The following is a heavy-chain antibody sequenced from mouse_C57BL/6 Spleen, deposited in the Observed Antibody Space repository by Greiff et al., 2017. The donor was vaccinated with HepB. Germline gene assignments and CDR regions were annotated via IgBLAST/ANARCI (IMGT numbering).Heavy chain of an antibody. CDR1: GYSFTDYN. D-gene: IGHD2-4*01. Sequence: EVQLQQSGPELVKPGASVKISCKASGYSFTDYNMNWVKQSNGKSLEWIGVINPNYGTTSYNQKFKGKATLTVDQSSSTAYMQLNSLTSEDSAVYYGARVGGYDYFYAMDYWGQGTSVTVSS. CDR3: ARVGGYDYFYAMDY. CDR2: INPNYGTT. V-gene: IGHV1-39*01. J-gene: IGHJ4*01.